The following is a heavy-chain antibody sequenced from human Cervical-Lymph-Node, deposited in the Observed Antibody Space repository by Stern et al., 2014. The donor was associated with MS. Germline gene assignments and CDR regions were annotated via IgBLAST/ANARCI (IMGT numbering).Heavy chain of an antibody. J-gene: IGHJ6*02. CDR2: ISGYNGNT. Sequence: QVQLVQSGAEVKKPGASVKVSCKASGYTFTSYGLNWMRQAPGPGLEWIGWISGYNGNTNYGQKVQGRVTMTTDPSTSTAYMEVRSLTTDDTAVYFCARDIGFDVDDYYYGMDVWGQGTTVTVSS. CDR3: ARDIGFDVDDYYYGMDV. V-gene: IGHV1-18*01. D-gene: IGHD3-9*01. CDR1: GYTFTSYG.